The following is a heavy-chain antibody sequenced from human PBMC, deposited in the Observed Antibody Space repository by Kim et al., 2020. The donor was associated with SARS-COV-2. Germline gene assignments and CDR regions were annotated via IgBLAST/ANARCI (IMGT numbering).Heavy chain of an antibody. Sequence: GGSLRLSCAASGFTFSSSAMHWVRQAPGKGLEWVAFISYDGGNKHYVDSVKGRFSISRDNSKNTLYLQMDSLRDEDTAVYYCVRDRGSGSYYVSEGWFDPWGQGTLVTVSS. CDR1: GFTFSSSA. J-gene: IGHJ5*02. CDR3: VRDRGSGSYYVSEGWFDP. D-gene: IGHD1-26*01. V-gene: IGHV3-30*04. CDR2: ISYDGGNK.